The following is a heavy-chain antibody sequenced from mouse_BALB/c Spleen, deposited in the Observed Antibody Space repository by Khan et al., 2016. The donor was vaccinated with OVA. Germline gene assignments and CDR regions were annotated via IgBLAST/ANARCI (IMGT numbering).Heavy chain of an antibody. CDR3: VRGYFDV. V-gene: IGHV10-1*02. J-gene: IGHJ1*01. CDR1: GFTFNTYA. CDR2: IRSKSNNYAT. Sequence: EVELVESGGGLVQPKGSLKLSCAASGFTFNTYAMNWVRQAPGKGLEWVARIRSKSNNYATYYADSVKDRFTISRDDSQSMLYPQMNNLKTEDTAMYYCVRGYFDVWGAGTTVTVAS.